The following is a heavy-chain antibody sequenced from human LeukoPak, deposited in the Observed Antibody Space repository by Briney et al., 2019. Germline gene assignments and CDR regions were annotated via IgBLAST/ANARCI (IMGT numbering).Heavy chain of an antibody. CDR3: ARDRPADYYDSSGPRGEFDY. Sequence: ASVKVSCKASGGTFGSYAISWMRQAPGQGLEWMGRIIPILGIANYAQKFQGRVTITADKSTSTAYMELSSLRSEDTAVYYCARDRPADYYDSSGPRGEFDYWGQGTLVTVSS. J-gene: IGHJ4*02. V-gene: IGHV1-69*04. D-gene: IGHD3-22*01. CDR2: IIPILGIA. CDR1: GGTFGSYA.